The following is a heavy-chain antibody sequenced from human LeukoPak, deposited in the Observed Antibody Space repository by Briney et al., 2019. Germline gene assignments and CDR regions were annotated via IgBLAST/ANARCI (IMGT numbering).Heavy chain of an antibody. Sequence: GGSLRLSCAASGFTFSSYAMSWVRQATGKGLEWVADISGSGGSTYYADSVKRRFTISRDYAKNTLSLQMNSLRAEDTAVYYCARELPREVTLYYWGEGTLVTVSS. J-gene: IGHJ4*01. CDR2: ISGSGGST. D-gene: IGHD2-21*02. CDR1: GFTFSSYA. CDR3: ARELPREVTLYY. V-gene: IGHV3-23*01.